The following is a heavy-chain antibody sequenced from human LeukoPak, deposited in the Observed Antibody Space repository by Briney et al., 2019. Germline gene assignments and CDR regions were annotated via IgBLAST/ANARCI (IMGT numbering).Heavy chain of an antibody. J-gene: IGHJ3*02. V-gene: IGHV3-15*01. CDR2: IKSKTDGGTT. CDR3: TTETYFAAAFDI. Sequence: PGGSLRLSCAASGFTFSNAWMSWVRQAPGKGLEWVGRIKSKTDGGTTDYAAPVKGRFTISRDDSKNTLYLQMNSLKTEDTAVYYCTTETYFAAAFDIWGQGTMVTVSS. D-gene: IGHD2/OR15-2a*01. CDR1: GFTFSNAW.